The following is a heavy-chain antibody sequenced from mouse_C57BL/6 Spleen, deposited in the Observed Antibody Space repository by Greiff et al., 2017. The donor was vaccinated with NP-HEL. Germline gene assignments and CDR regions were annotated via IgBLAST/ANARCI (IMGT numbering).Heavy chain of an antibody. J-gene: IGHJ2*01. CDR1: GYAFSSYW. D-gene: IGHD3-3*01. Sequence: VMLVESGAELVKPGASVKISCKASGYAFSSYWMNWVKQRPGKGLEWIGQIYPGDGDTNYNGKFKGKATLTADKSSSTAYMQLSSLTSEDSAVYFCAREARGTYYFDYWGQGTTLTVSS. CDR3: AREARGTYYFDY. V-gene: IGHV1-80*01. CDR2: IYPGDGDT.